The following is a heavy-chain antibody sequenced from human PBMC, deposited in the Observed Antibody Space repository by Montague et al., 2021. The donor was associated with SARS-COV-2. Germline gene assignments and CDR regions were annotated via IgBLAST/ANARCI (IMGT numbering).Heavy chain of an antibody. CDR1: GRSISSSSYY. CDR3: ARVGRQQLVRLSGMDV. D-gene: IGHD6-13*01. CDR2: IYYSGST. V-gene: IGHV4-39*07. J-gene: IGHJ6*02. Sequence: SETLSLTCTVSGRSISSSSYYWGWIRQPPGKGLVWIGSIYYSGSTYYNPPLKSRVTISVDTSKNQFSLKLSSVTAADTAVYYCARVGRQQLVRLSGMDVWGQGTTVTVSS.